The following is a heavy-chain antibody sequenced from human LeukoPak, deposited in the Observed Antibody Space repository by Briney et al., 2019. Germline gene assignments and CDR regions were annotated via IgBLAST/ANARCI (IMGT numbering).Heavy chain of an antibody. CDR1: GFTFSSYS. Sequence: GGSLRLSCAASGFTFSSYSVNWVRQAPGKGLEWVSYISSSSSTIYYADSVKGRFTISRDNAKNSLYLQMNSLRAEDTAVYYCARDEGYCSGGSCYSDAFDIWGQGTMVTVSS. CDR2: ISSSSSTI. J-gene: IGHJ3*02. CDR3: ARDEGYCSGGSCYSDAFDI. V-gene: IGHV3-48*04. D-gene: IGHD2-15*01.